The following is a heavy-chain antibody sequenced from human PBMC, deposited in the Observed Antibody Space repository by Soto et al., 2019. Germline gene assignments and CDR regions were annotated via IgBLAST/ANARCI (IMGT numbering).Heavy chain of an antibody. CDR1: GGSISSGGYS. J-gene: IGHJ2*01. Sequence: SETLSLTCAVSGGSISSGGYSWSWIRQPPGKGLEWIGYIYHSVSTYYNPSLKSRVTISVDTSKNQFSLKLSSVTAADTAVYYCARRVTAAGRNKYWYFDLWGRGTLVTVSS. CDR2: IYHSVST. D-gene: IGHD6-13*01. V-gene: IGHV4-30-2*01. CDR3: ARRVTAAGRNKYWYFDL.